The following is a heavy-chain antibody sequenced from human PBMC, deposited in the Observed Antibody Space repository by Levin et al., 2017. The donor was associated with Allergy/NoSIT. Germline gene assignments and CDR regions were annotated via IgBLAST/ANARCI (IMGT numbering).Heavy chain of an antibody. CDR3: AREPTSVDILTGASPPE. V-gene: IGHV4-61*02. D-gene: IGHD3-9*01. CDR1: GGSISSGSYY. J-gene: IGHJ4*02. CDR2: IYTSGST. Sequence: SETLSLTCTVSGGSISSGSYYWSWIRQPAGKGLEWIGRIYTSGSTNYNPSLKSRVTISVDTSKNQFSLKLSSVTAADTAVYYCAREPTSVDILTGASPPEWGQGTLVTVSS.